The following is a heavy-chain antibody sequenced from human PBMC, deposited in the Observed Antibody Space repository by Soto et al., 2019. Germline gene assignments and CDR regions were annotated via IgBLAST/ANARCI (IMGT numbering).Heavy chain of an antibody. J-gene: IGHJ4*02. V-gene: IGHV4-31*03. CDR1: GGSNIRDGYY. CDR3: ARATPAGSADF. Sequence: SETLSLTCTVSGGSNIRDGYYWSWIRQHPGKGLEWIAYISYSGSSYSNPSLKGRVTISADTSKNQFSLRLTSVTAADTAVYFCARATPAGSADFWGQGTLVTVSS. CDR2: ISYSGSS. D-gene: IGHD2-2*01.